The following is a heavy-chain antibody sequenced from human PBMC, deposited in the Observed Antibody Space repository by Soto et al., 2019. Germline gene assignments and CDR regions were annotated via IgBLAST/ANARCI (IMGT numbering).Heavy chain of an antibody. CDR1: GYTFTGYY. CDR2: INPNSGGT. Sequence: ASVKVSCKASGYTFTGYYMHWVRQAPGQGLEWMGWINPNSGGTNYAQKFQGRVTMTRDTSISAAYMELSRLTSDDTAVYYCAKGGSSWTEWFDPWGQGTLVTVSS. J-gene: IGHJ5*02. V-gene: IGHV1-2*02. D-gene: IGHD6-13*01. CDR3: AKGGSSWTEWFDP.